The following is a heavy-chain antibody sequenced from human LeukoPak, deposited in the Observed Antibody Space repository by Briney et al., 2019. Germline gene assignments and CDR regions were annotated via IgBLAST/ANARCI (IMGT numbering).Heavy chain of an antibody. CDR2: IYHSGST. Sequence: PSETLSLTCAVSGGSISSSNWWSWVRQPPGKGLEWIGEIYHSGSTNYNPSLKSRVTISVDKSKNQFSLKLSSVTAADTAVYYCARTGLLIAVAGEFDYWGQGTLVTVSS. V-gene: IGHV4-4*02. CDR3: ARTGLLIAVAGEFDY. CDR1: GGSISSSNW. D-gene: IGHD6-19*01. J-gene: IGHJ4*02.